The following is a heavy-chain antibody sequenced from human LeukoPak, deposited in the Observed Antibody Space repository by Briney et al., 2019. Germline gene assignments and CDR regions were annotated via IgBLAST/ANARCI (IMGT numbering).Heavy chain of an antibody. V-gene: IGHV3-30-3*01. D-gene: IGHD6-19*01. CDR3: ARVDSTGWYG. CDR1: GFTFSSYA. J-gene: IGHJ4*02. Sequence: GGSLRLSCAASGFTFSSYAMHWVRQAPGKGLEWVAVISYDGSNKYYAYSVKGLLPISRANSKHTLYLQMNVLGAEDTAVYYCARVDSTGWYGWGQGTVVTVSS. CDR2: ISYDGSNK.